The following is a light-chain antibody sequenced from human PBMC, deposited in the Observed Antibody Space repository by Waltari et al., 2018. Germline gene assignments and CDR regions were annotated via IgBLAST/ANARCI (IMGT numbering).Light chain of an antibody. V-gene: IGKV4-1*01. CDR3: QQYYSTPYT. J-gene: IGKJ2*01. CDR2: WAS. Sequence: DIVMTQSPDSLAVSLGERATINCKSSQSVLYSSNNQNYLAWFQQKPGQPPHLLIYWASTRESGVPDRFRGSGSGTDFTLTISSLQAEDVAVYYCQQYYSTPYTFGQGTKLEIK. CDR1: QSVLYSSNNQNY.